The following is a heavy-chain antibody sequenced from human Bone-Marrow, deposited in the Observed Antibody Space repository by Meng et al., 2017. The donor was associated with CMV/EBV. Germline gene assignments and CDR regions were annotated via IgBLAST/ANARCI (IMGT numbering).Heavy chain of an antibody. D-gene: IGHD3-10*01. CDR3: VSGAFGY. J-gene: IGHJ4*02. V-gene: IGHV3-15*01. CDR2: IKSKTDGGTT. Sequence: GESLKISCAASGFTFSNAWMSWVRQAPGKGLEWVGRIKSKTDGGTTDYAAPVKGRFTISRDDSKNTLYLQMNSLKTEDTAVYYCVSGAFGYWVQGPLVPVSS. CDR1: GFTFSNAW.